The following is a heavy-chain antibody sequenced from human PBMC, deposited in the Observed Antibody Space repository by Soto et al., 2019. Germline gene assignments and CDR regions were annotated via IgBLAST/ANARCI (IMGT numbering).Heavy chain of an antibody. J-gene: IGHJ6*02. CDR3: ARTRPLKRIAAAGTSMDV. V-gene: IGHV4-39*01. Sequence: QLQLQESGPGLVKPSETLSLTCTVSGGSISSSSYYWGWIRQPPGKGLEWIGSIYYSGSTYYNPSLKSRVTISVDTSKNQFSLKLSSVTAADTAVYYCARTRPLKRIAAAGTSMDVWGQGTTVTVSS. CDR2: IYYSGST. CDR1: GGSISSSSYY. D-gene: IGHD6-13*01.